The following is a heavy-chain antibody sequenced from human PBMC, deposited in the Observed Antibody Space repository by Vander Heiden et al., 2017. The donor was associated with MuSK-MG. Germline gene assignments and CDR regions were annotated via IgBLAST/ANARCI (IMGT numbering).Heavy chain of an antibody. CDR1: GSTFRGPA. CDR2: IRSKANNYAT. V-gene: IGHV3-73*02. D-gene: IGHD1-1*01. J-gene: IGHJ6*03. CDR3: SRQIGTTGTTGIFYYYYMDV. Sequence: EVQLVESRGGLVQPGGSLKLSCAASGSTFRGPAMHWVRQASGKGLEWVGRIRSKANNYATAYAASVKGRFTISRDDSRNTAYLQMNSLKTEDTAVYYCSRQIGTTGTTGIFYYYYMDVWGKGTTVTVSS.